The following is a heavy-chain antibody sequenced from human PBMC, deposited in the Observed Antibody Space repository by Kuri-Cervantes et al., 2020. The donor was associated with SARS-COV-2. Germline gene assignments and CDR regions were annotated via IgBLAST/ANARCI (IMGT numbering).Heavy chain of an antibody. D-gene: IGHD2-21*02. V-gene: IGHV1-18*04. CDR3: AKVCGGDCADNYYYYYGMTS. Sequence: ASVKVSCKTSGYTFTSYGISWVRQAPGQGLEWMGWISIKQGDTNYAQKFQGRVTMTTDTSTSTAYMELRSLRSDDTAVYYCAKVCGGDCADNYYYYYGMTSGAKGPRSPSP. CDR2: ISIKQGDT. J-gene: IGHJ6*02. CDR1: GYTFTSYG.